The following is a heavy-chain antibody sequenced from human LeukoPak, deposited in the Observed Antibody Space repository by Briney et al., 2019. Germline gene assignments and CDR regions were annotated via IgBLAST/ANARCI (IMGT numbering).Heavy chain of an antibody. J-gene: IGHJ4*02. V-gene: IGHV4-61*02. D-gene: IGHD2-2*01. CDR3: ARDVIYCSSTSCSED. Sequence: SQTLSLTCTVSGGSISSGSYYWSWIRQPAGKGLEWIGRIYTSGSTNYNPSPKSRVTISVDTSTNQFSLKLSSVTAADTAVYYCARDVIYCSSTSCSEDWGQGTLVTVSS. CDR1: GGSISSGSYY. CDR2: IYTSGST.